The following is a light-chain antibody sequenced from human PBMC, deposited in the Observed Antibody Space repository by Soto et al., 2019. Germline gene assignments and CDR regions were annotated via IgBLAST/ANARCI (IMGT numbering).Light chain of an antibody. J-gene: IGKJ1*01. CDR3: QQYYSYPRT. CDR1: QGISSY. Sequence: IRVSLSPSSLSASKGDRVTITCRASQGISSYLAWYQQKPGKALKLLIDAAPTWQRGVPSRFSGSGSGTDFTLTFSCLQSEDFATYYCQQYYSYPRTFGQGPKVDIK. V-gene: IGKV1-8*01. CDR2: AAP.